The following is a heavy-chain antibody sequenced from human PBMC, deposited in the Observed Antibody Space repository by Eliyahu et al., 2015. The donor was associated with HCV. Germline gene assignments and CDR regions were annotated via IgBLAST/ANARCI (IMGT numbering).Heavy chain of an antibody. V-gene: IGHV4-4*07. CDR3: ARDASGWPRFDY. CDR2: IYTSGST. Sequence: QVQLQESGPGLVRPSETLSLXCTVSGGPISGYSWSWIRQPAGKGLEWIGRIYTSGSTNFHPSLKSRVTMSVDTSANQFSLKLSSVTAADTAVFYCARDASGWPRFDYWGRGTLVTVSS. CDR1: GGPISGYS. J-gene: IGHJ4*02. D-gene: IGHD6-25*01.